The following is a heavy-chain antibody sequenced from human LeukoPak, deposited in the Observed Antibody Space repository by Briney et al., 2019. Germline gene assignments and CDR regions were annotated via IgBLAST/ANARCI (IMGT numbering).Heavy chain of an antibody. CDR1: GFTFSSYS. CDR3: ASLMILDAFDI. D-gene: IGHD3-16*01. V-gene: IGHV3-48*04. Sequence: GGSLRLSCAASGFTFSSYSMNWVRQAPGKGLEWVSYISSSSSTIYYADSVKGRFTISRDNAKNSLYLQMNSLRAEDTAVYYCASLMILDAFDIWGQGTMVTVSS. J-gene: IGHJ3*02. CDR2: ISSSSSTI.